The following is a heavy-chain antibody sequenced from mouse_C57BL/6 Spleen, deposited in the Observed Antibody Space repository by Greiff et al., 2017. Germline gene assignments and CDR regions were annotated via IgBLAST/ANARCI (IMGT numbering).Heavy chain of an antibody. CDR2: IDPETGGT. CDR3: TRLSFAY. V-gene: IGHV1-15*01. Sequence: QVQLKQSGAELVRPGASVTLSCKASGYTFTDYEMHWVQQTPVHGLEWIGAIDPETGGTAYNQKFKGKAILTADKSSSTAYMELRSLTSEDSAVYYGTRLSFAYWGQGTLVTGSA. CDR1: GYTFTDYE. D-gene: IGHD6-2*01. J-gene: IGHJ3*01.